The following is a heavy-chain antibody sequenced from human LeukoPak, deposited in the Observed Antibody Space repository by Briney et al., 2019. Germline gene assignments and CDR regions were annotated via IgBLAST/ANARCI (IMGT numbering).Heavy chain of an antibody. CDR2: INHSGST. CDR3: ARDGAEGYCSGGSCQPRFDP. CDR1: GGSFSGYY. Sequence: SETLSLTCTVYGGSFSGYYWSWIRQPPGKGLEWIGEINHSGSTNYNPSLKSRVTISVDTSKNQFSLRLSSVTAADTAVYYCARDGAEGYCSGGSCQPRFDPWGQGTLVTVSS. V-gene: IGHV4-34*01. J-gene: IGHJ5*02. D-gene: IGHD2-15*01.